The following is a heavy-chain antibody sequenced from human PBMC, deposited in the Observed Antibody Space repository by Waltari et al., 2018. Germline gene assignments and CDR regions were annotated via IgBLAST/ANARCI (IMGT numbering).Heavy chain of an antibody. V-gene: IGHV3-66*02. CDR3: ARWGYSNSWYGLFDY. CDR2: IYSGGST. Sequence: EVQLVESGGGLVQPGGSLRLSCAASGFTLSSNYLTWVRPAPGKGLEWVSLIYSGGSTYYADSVKGRFTISSDNSKNTLYLQMNSLRPEDTAVYYCARWGYSNSWYGLFDYWGQGTLVTVSS. J-gene: IGHJ4*02. D-gene: IGHD6-13*01. CDR1: GFTLSSNY.